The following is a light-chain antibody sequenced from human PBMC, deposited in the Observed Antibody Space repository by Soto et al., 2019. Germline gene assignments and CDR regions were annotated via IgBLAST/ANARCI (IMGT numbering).Light chain of an antibody. Sequence: QSVLTQSPSVSGAPGQRVTISCTGSSSNIGAGYDVHWYQQLPGTAPKLLIYVNSNRPSGVPDRFSGSKSGTSASLAITGLQAEDEADYYCQSYDSSLSGSWVFGGGTKLTVL. CDR1: SSNIGAGYD. CDR3: QSYDSSLSGSWV. J-gene: IGLJ3*02. CDR2: VNS. V-gene: IGLV1-40*01.